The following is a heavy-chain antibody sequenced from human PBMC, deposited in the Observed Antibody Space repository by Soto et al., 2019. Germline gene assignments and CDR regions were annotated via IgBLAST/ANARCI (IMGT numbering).Heavy chain of an antibody. V-gene: IGHV3-23*01. CDR3: AKDLQFSGWLSAQAFDY. J-gene: IGHJ4*02. D-gene: IGHD6-19*01. CDR1: GFTFSSYA. CDR2: ITGSGDST. Sequence: EVQLLESGGGLVQPGGSLRLSCTISGFTFSSYAMSWVRQAPGKGLECVSSITGSGDSTYYADSVKGRFSISRDKSKNTLYLQMNSLRAEDTAVYCCAKDLQFSGWLSAQAFDYWGQGTQVTVSS.